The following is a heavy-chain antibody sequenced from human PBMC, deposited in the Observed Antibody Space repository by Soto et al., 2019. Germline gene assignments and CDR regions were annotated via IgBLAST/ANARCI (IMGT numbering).Heavy chain of an antibody. D-gene: IGHD3-3*01. J-gene: IGHJ4*02. CDR1: GFIFSDSA. V-gene: IGHV3-73*02. Sequence: EVQLVESGGGLVQPGGSLKLSCAASGFIFSDSALHWVRQASGQGLEWVGRIRRKANNYATTYAASVAGRFAISRDDSKKTAYLQMNSLKTEDTAIYYCTRGIDVWSGYPRYSLACWGQGTLVTVSS. CDR2: IRRKANNYAT. CDR3: TRGIDVWSGYPRYSLAC.